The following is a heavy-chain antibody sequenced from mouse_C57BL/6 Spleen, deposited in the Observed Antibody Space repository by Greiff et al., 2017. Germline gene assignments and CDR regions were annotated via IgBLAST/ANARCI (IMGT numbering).Heavy chain of an antibody. D-gene: IGHD2-4*01. J-gene: IGHJ1*03. CDR3: ARDYDYDVWYFDV. CDR2: IDPNSGGT. V-gene: IGHV1-72*01. CDR1: GYTFTSYW. Sequence: QVQLQQPGAELVKPGASVKLSCKASGYTFTSYWMHWVKQRPGRGLEWIGRIDPNSGGTKYNEKFKSKATLTVDKPSSTAYMKLSSLTSEDSAVYYCARDYDYDVWYFDVWGTGTTVTVSS.